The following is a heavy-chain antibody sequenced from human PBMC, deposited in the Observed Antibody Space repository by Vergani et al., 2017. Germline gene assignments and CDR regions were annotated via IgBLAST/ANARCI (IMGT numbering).Heavy chain of an antibody. D-gene: IGHD3-16*01. V-gene: IGHV3-11*06. CDR2: ISSSSSYT. CDR1: GFTFSDYY. CDR3: AGSAIRDYGGYYGMDV. Sequence: VQLVESGGGLVKPGGSLRLSCAASGFTFSDYYMSWIRQAPGKGLEWVSYISSSSSYTNYADSVKGRFTISRDNAKNSLYLQMNSLRAEDTAVYYCAGSAIRDYGGYYGMDVWGQGTTVTVSS. J-gene: IGHJ6*02.